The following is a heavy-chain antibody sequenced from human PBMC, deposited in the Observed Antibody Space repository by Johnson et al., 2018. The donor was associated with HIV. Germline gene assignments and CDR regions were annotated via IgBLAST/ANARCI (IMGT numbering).Heavy chain of an antibody. D-gene: IGHD1-26*01. CDR1: GFTVSNAW. V-gene: IGHV3-66*01. J-gene: IGHJ3*02. CDR2: IYNDGTT. CDR3: ARSLPGRGSYYAFDI. Sequence: VQLVESGGGLVKPGGSLRLSCGASGFTVSNAWMSWVRQAPGKGLEWVSLIYNDGTTYYADSVKGRFTISRDNSRNTLYLQMNRLSADDTAIYYCARSLPGRGSYYAFDIWGQGTMVTVSS.